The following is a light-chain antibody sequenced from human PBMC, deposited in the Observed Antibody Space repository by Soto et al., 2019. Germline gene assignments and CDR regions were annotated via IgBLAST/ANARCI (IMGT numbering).Light chain of an antibody. CDR2: AAS. CDR3: QQYDNYPLT. J-gene: IGKJ4*01. CDR1: QGISSY. Sequence: DIQLTQSPSFLSASVGDRVTITCRASQGISSYLAWYQQKPGKAPKLLISAASTLQSGVPSRFSGSASGTEFTLTISSLQPDDFATYYCQQYDNYPLTFGGGTKVDI. V-gene: IGKV1-9*01.